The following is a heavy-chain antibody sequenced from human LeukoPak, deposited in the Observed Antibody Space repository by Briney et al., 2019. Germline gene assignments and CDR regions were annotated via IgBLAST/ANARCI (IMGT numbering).Heavy chain of an antibody. J-gene: IGHJ5*02. Sequence: SETLSLTCTVSGGSISSGGYYWSWIRQHPGKGLEWIGYIYYSGSTYYNPSLKSRVTISVDTSKNQFSLKLSSVTAADTAVYYCAREGTTVTNLWFDPWGQGTLVTVSS. V-gene: IGHV4-30-4*08. D-gene: IGHD4-17*01. CDR2: IYYSGST. CDR1: GGSISSGGYY. CDR3: AREGTTVTNLWFDP.